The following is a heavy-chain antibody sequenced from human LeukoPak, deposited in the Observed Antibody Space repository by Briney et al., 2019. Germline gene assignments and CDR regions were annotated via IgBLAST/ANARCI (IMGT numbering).Heavy chain of an antibody. CDR2: ISTMSNYI. CDR3: SRDRLGGLDL. J-gene: IGHJ5*02. D-gene: IGHD5-12*01. CDR1: GFDFSTYA. Sequence: GGSLRLSCAASGFDFSTYAINWVRQAPGKGLEWVSSISTMSNYIFYGDSVRGRFTISRDNAKNSVYLQMNSLRPEDTAVYYCSRDRLGGLDLWGQGTLVTVSS. V-gene: IGHV3-21*01.